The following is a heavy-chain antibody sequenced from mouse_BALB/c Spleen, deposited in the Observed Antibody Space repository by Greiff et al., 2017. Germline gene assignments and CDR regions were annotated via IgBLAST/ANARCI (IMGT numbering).Heavy chain of an antibody. CDR3: ARPYGSSTGFAY. CDR2: ISTYYGDA. Sequence: VQLQQSGAELVRPGVSVKISCKGSGYTFTDYAMHWVKQSHAKSLEWIGVISTYYGDASYNQKFKGKATMTVDKSSSTAYMELARLTSEDSAIYYCARPYGSSTGFAYWGQGTLVTVSA. V-gene: IGHV1S137*01. CDR1: GYTFTDYA. D-gene: IGHD1-1*01. J-gene: IGHJ3*01.